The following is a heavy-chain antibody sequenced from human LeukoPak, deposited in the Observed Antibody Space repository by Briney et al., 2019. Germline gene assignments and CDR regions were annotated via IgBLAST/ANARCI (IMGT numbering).Heavy chain of an antibody. J-gene: IGHJ4*02. D-gene: IGHD3-10*01. Sequence: GGSLRLSCAASEFSVGSNYMSWVRQAPGKGLEWVSAITATSSSTYDADSVQGRFTISRDNSKNTLFLQMNSLRPEDTAIYYCAKLFDSGTYNNFFHYWGQGTLVTVSS. CDR2: ITATSSST. V-gene: IGHV3-23*01. CDR3: AKLFDSGTYNNFFHY. CDR1: EFSVGSNY.